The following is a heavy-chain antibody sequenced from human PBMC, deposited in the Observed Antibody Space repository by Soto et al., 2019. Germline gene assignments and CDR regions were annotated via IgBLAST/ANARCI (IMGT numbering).Heavy chain of an antibody. D-gene: IGHD6-6*01. V-gene: IGHV4-4*02. CDR1: GGSISNNNW. CDR2: IYHSGAT. CDR3: AGPLIEAPEWFGP. Sequence: SETLSLTCVVSGGSISNNNWWTWVRQPPGKGLEWIAEIYHSGATNYNPSLRSRVTLSVDKSNNQVSLRLNSVTAADTAVYYWAGPLIEAPEWFGPWGPGTLVTVSS. J-gene: IGHJ5*02.